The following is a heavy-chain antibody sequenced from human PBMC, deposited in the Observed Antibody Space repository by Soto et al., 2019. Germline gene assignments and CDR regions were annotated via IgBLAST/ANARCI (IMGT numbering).Heavy chain of an antibody. J-gene: IGHJ3*02. CDR1: GVTCRSFA. CDR2: ISGTGGRT. D-gene: IGHD6-19*01. CDR3: AKERGSGWETDAFDI. Sequence: GGSLRHPYAVSGVTCRSFAMSWVRKAPGKGLEWVSAISGTGGRTYYADSVKGRLTITRDNSKNTLYLQMNSLRAEDTAVYYCAKERGSGWETDAFDIWGQGTMVTVSS. V-gene: IGHV3-23*01.